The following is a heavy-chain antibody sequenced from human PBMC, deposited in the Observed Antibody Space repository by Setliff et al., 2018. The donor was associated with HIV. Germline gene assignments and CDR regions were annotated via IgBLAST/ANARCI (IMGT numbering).Heavy chain of an antibody. CDR3: ARHFGISYRSPFDP. J-gene: IGHJ5*02. Sequence: GESLKISCQGSGYIFTGYWVGWVRQMAGKGLEWMGMVHPVDSDVRYSPSFEGQVTISADKSTSTAYLQWTGLKASDTAMYYCARHFGISYRSPFDPWGQGTLVTVS. D-gene: IGHD3-3*01. CDR1: GYIFTGYW. CDR2: VHPVDSDV. V-gene: IGHV5-51*01.